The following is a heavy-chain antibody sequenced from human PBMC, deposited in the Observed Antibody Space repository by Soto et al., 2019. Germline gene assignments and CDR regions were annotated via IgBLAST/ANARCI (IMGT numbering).Heavy chain of an antibody. CDR2: ISAYNGNT. V-gene: IGHV1-18*01. D-gene: IGHD3-16*01. Sequence: QVQLVQSGTEVRKPGASVKVSCKASGYNFVNYGITWVRQAPGQGLERMGWISAYNGNTDYEQKSQGSITMTIDTSTSTAYLELRSLRSDDTAMYSCARDGGTGAALPGAFWGQGTLVSVSS. CDR1: GYNFVNYG. CDR3: ARDGGTGAALPGAF. J-gene: IGHJ4*02.